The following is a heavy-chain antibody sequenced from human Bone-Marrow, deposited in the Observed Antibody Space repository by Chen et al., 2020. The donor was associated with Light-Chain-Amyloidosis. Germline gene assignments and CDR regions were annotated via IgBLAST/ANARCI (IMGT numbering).Heavy chain of an antibody. V-gene: IGHV1-46*02. J-gene: IGHJ4*02. CDR1: GYTFNFYH. CDR3: AGGWYDRGWHDY. Sequence: QVQLVQSGADVMKPGASVSISCTTSGYTFNFYHIHWMRQAPGQGLEWLGGIDPSDGGTNYAQNLQVRVSMTRNTSTATVYMDLKHLRSEDTAIYFCAGGWYDRGWHDYWGQGTLVTVSS. CDR2: IDPSDGGT. D-gene: IGHD6-19*01.